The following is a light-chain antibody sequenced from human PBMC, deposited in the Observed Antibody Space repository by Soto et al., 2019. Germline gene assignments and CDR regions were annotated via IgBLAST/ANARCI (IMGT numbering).Light chain of an antibody. J-gene: IGLJ1*01. Sequence: QSVLTQPASVSGSPGQSITISCTGTSSDVGGYNYVSWYQQHPGKAPKLMIYDVSNRPSGVSNRFSGSKSGNTASPTISGLQAEDEADYYCSSYTSSSTLVFGTGTKLTVL. CDR3: SSYTSSSTLV. CDR1: SSDVGGYNY. V-gene: IGLV2-14*01. CDR2: DVS.